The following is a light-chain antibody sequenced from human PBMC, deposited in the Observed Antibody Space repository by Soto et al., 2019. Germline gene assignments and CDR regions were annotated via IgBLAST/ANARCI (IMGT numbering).Light chain of an antibody. CDR3: QHYGTSAL. Sequence: EIVLTQSPGTLSLSPGERATLSCRASQSVSDSYLAWYRQKPGQAPRLRIYASSRATGIPDRFSGSGYGTDCTLIISRLEPEDFAVYYCQHYGTSALFGPGTRVDIK. CDR2: AS. J-gene: IGKJ3*01. V-gene: IGKV3-20*01. CDR1: QSVSDSY.